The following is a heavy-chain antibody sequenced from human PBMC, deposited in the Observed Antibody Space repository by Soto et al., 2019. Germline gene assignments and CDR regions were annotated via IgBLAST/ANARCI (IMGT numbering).Heavy chain of an antibody. CDR3: ARGRGIIWELTYYYYYGMDV. J-gene: IGHJ6*02. CDR2: ISSSSSYI. Sequence: GGSLSLSCAASGFTFSSYSMNWVRQAPGKGLEWVSSISSSSSYIYYADSVKGRFTISRDNAKNSLYLQMNSLRAEDTAVYYCARGRGIIWELTYYYYYGMDVWGQGTTVTVSS. V-gene: IGHV3-21*01. CDR1: GFTFSSYS. D-gene: IGHD1-26*01.